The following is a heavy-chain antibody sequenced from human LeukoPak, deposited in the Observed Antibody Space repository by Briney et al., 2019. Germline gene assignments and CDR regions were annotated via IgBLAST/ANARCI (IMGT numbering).Heavy chain of an antibody. CDR2: ISIDSGTM. D-gene: IGHD1-26*01. Sequence: GGSLRLSCAAPGFTFTSYTMNWVRQAPGRGPEWISYISIDSGTMHYADSVKGRFTISRDNAKNSLFLQVNSLRDDDTAVYYCVRDDGWAFDYWGQGTRVTVSS. V-gene: IGHV3-48*02. CDR3: VRDDGWAFDY. J-gene: IGHJ4*02. CDR1: GFTFTSYT.